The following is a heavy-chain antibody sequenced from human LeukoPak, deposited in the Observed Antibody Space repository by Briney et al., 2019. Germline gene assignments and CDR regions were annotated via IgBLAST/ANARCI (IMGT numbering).Heavy chain of an antibody. CDR3: VRDSPYCTDGVCRYYFDY. CDR1: GFTFSSYA. CDR2: ISSISGTI. V-gene: IGHV3-48*01. J-gene: IGHJ4*02. Sequence: GGSLRLSCAASGFTFSSYAMSWVRQAPGKGLEWVSYISSISGTIYYADSVKGRFTISRDNAKNSVFLQMNSLRAEDTAVYYCVRDSPYCTDGVCRYYFDYWGQGTLVTVSS. D-gene: IGHD2-8*01.